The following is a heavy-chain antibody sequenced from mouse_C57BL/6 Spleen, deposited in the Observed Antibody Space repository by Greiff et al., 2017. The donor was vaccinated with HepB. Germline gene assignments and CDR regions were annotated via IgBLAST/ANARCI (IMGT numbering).Heavy chain of an antibody. CDR1: GFTFSDYY. CDR3: TSSYYYAMDY. J-gene: IGHJ4*01. D-gene: IGHD3-1*01. CDR2: INYDGSST. Sequence: DVKLVESEGGLVQPGSSMKLSCTASGFTFSDYYMAWVRQVPEKGLEWVANINYDGSSTYYLDSLKSRFIISRDNAKNILYLQMDSLKSEATATYYWTSSYYYAMDYWGQGTSVTVSS. V-gene: IGHV5-16*01.